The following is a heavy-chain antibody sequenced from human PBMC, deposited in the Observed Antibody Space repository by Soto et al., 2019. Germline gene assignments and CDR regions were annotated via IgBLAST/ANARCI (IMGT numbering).Heavy chain of an antibody. Sequence: SETLSLTCTVSVGSVSSGTYYWSWIRQPPGKGLEWIGFISATGTTTYTPSLKSRITLSVDASKNEFSLNLKFVTAADTAVYFCARDQSGAADFWGPGTLVTVSS. J-gene: IGHJ3*01. CDR3: ARDQSGAADF. V-gene: IGHV4-61*01. CDR1: VGSVSSGTYY. CDR2: ISATGTT. D-gene: IGHD7-27*01.